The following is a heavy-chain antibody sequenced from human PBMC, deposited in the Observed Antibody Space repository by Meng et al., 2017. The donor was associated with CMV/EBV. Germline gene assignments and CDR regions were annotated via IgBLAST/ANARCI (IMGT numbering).Heavy chain of an antibody. J-gene: IGHJ5*02. CDR1: GYSIGSGYY. V-gene: IGHV4-38-2*02. Sequence: SETLSLTCTVSGYSIGSGYYWGWIRQPPGKGLEWIGSIYHSGSTYYNPSLKSRVTISVDTSKNQFSLKLSSVTAADTAVYYCERVGVGYDSAFDPWGQGTLVTVSS. CDR3: ERVGVGYDSAFDP. D-gene: IGHD3-16*01. CDR2: IYHSGST.